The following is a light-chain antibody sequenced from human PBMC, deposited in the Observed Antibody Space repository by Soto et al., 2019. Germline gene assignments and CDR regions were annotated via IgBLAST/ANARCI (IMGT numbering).Light chain of an antibody. J-gene: IGLJ1*01. CDR1: SSDVGGYNY. Sequence: QSVLTQPASVSGSPGQSITIPCTGTSSDVGGYNYVSWYQQHPGKAPKLMIYEVSNRPSGVCNRFSGSKSGKTASLTISGLQAEDEADYYCSSYTSSSTYVFGTGTKVTVL. CDR2: EVS. CDR3: SSYTSSSTYV. V-gene: IGLV2-14*01.